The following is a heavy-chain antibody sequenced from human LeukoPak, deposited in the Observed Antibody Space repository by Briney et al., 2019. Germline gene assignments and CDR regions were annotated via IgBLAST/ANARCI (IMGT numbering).Heavy chain of an antibody. CDR3: ARLPDTDGGGDCYGY. D-gene: IGHD2-21*02. CDR1: GYSFTDYY. J-gene: IGHJ4*02. V-gene: IGHV1-2*02. CDR2: INPNSGGT. Sequence: RRASVKVSCKASGYSFTDYYVHWVRQAPGQGLEWMGWINPNSGGTNYAQKFQGRVTMTRDTSISTAYMELSRLRSDDTAVYYCARLPDTDGGGDCYGYWGQGTLVTVSS.